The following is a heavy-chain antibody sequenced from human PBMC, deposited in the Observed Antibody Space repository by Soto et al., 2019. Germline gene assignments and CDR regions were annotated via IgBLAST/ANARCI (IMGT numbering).Heavy chain of an antibody. Sequence: PSETLSLTCSVSGGSVNSGGYSWSWIRQPPGKGLEWIGFISPSGSPDYNPSLKSRVTIAVDRSNNQISLELSSVTAADTAVYYCTRGALGWGPGNLVTVSP. CDR1: GGSVNSGGYS. J-gene: IGHJ4*02. CDR2: ISPSGSP. D-gene: IGHD7-27*01. CDR3: TRGALG. V-gene: IGHV4-30-2*01.